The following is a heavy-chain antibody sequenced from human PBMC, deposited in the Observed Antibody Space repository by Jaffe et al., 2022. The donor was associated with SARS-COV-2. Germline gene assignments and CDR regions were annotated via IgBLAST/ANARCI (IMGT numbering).Heavy chain of an antibody. CDR2: ISYDGSNK. CDR3: AREGSHGYRKFDY. Sequence: QVQLVESGGGVVQPGRSLRLSCAASGFTFSSYAMHWVRQAPGKGLEWVAVISYDGSNKYYADSVKGRFTISRDNSKNTLYLQMNSLRAEDTAVYYCAREGSHGYRKFDYWGQGTLVTVSS. V-gene: IGHV3-30-3*01. CDR1: GFTFSSYA. D-gene: IGHD5-18*01. J-gene: IGHJ4*02.